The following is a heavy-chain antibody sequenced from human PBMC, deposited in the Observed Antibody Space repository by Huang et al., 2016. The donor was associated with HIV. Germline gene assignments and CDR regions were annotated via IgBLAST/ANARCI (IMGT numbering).Heavy chain of an antibody. CDR2: VYCLGNT. D-gene: IGHD2-2*03. CDR3: AREVRSVDTDRPDGYYYRGLDV. J-gene: IGHJ6*02. V-gene: IGHV4-39*02. CDR1: GTSMTRSTFY. Sequence: QLRESGPGLVTPSETLSLTCSASGTSMTRSTFYWGWFRQPPGRGLEGIGSVYCLGNTYHNPALKSRVTISIDTANKQYSRRLTSVTVADTAVYFCAREVRSVDTDRPDGYYYRGLDVWGQGTTVIVSS.